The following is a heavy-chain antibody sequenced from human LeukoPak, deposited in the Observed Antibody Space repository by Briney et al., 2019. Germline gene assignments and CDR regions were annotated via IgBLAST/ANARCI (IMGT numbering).Heavy chain of an antibody. CDR3: EREGDILGATIDS. CDR2: ISHSGTT. J-gene: IGHJ4*02. V-gene: IGHV4-38-2*02. CDR1: DYSISSGYF. D-gene: IGHD1-26*01. Sequence: SETLSLTCVASDYSISSGYFWGWIRQPPGKGLEWIGSISHSGTTYYNPSFKSRVTISLDTSKNQFSLKLRSVTAADTAFYYCEREGDILGATIDSWGQGTLVTVSS.